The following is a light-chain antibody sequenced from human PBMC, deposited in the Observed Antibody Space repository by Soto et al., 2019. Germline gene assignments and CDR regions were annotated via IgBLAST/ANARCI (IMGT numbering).Light chain of an antibody. CDR2: EVN. CDR1: SSDVGGYNF. J-gene: IGLJ1*01. Sequence: QAVVTQPPSASGSPGQSVTISCTGTSSDVGGYNFVSWYQHHPGKAPKLLIYEVNKRPSGGPDRFSGSKSGNTASLTVSGLQAEDESDYFCSSFAAGITYVFGTGTKVTVL. CDR3: SSFAAGITYV. V-gene: IGLV2-8*01.